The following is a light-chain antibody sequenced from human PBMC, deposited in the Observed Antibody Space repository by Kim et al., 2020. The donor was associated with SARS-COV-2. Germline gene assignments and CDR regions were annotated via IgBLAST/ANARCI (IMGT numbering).Light chain of an antibody. CDR1: NIGSKS. J-gene: IGLJ3*02. CDR2: YDS. CDR3: QVWDSSSDHWV. Sequence: SYELTQPPSVSVAPGKTARITCGGNNIGSKSVHWYQQKPGQAPVLVIYYDSDRPSGMPERFSGSNSGNTATLTISRVEAGDEADYYCQVWDSSSDHWVFGGRTQLTVL. V-gene: IGLV3-21*04.